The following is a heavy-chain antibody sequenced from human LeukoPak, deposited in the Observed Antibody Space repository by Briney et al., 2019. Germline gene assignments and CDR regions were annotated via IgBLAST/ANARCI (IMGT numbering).Heavy chain of an antibody. CDR1: GFIFSDYY. Sequence: GGSLRLSCAASGFIFSDYYMSWIHQAPGKGLEWVSYISSSGITIYYADSVKGRFTISRDNAKNSLYLQMNSLRAEDTAVYYCARGYDYWGQGTLVTVSS. CDR2: ISSSGITI. J-gene: IGHJ4*02. V-gene: IGHV3-11*01. CDR3: ARGYDY.